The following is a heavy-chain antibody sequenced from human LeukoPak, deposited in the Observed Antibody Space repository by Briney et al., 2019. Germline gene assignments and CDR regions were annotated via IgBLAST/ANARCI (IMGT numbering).Heavy chain of an antibody. J-gene: IGHJ3*02. CDR2: IYTSGST. CDR3: ARARYANAWYAFDI. D-gene: IGHD2-2*01. V-gene: IGHV4-4*07. Sequence: SETLSLTCTVSGGSITSYYWSWIRQPAGKGLEWIGRIYTSGSTNYNPSLRSRVTMSVDTSMNQFSLKLSSVTAADTAVYYCARARYANAWYAFDIWGQGTMVTVSS. CDR1: GGSITSYY.